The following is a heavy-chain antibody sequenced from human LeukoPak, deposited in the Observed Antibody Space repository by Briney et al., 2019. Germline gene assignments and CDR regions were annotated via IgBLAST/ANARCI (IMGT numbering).Heavy chain of an antibody. CDR1: GGSLSGYY. CDR2: INHSGST. Sequence: SETLSLTCAVYGGSLSGYYWSWIRQPPGKGLEWIGEINHSGSTNYNPSLKSRVTISVDTSKNQFSLKLSSVTAADTAVYYCARGDPGYSSSWSLGYWGQGTLVTVSS. V-gene: IGHV4-34*01. J-gene: IGHJ4*02. CDR3: ARGDPGYSSSWSLGY. D-gene: IGHD6-13*01.